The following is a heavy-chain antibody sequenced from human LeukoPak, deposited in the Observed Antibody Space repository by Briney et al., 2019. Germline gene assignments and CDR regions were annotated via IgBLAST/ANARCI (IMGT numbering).Heavy chain of an antibody. CDR2: VSRSSSYI. D-gene: IGHD3-3*01. J-gene: IGHJ4*02. Sequence: AGGSLRLSCAASEFTFSAYNMNWVRQAPGKGLEWVSSVSRSSSYIYYADSVKGRFTISRDNAKNTLYLQMNSLRAEDTAVYYCARRSDFWSGYPLDYWGQGTLVTVSS. V-gene: IGHV3-21*01. CDR1: EFTFSAYN. CDR3: ARRSDFWSGYPLDY.